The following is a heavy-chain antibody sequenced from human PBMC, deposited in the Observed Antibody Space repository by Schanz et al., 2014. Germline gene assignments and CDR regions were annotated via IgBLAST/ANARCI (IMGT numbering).Heavy chain of an antibody. CDR3: AKARRKSNCSGGRCFHYSYYGMDV. CDR1: GFTFSSYA. Sequence: EVQLLESGGGLVQPGGSLRLSCAASGFTFSSYAMSWVRQAPGKGLEWVSALSASGGSTYYADSVKGRFTISRDNSKNILYLQMNSLRAEDTAVYYCAKARRKSNCSGGRCFHYSYYGMDVWGQGTTVTVSS. J-gene: IGHJ6*02. CDR2: LSASGGST. V-gene: IGHV3-23*01. D-gene: IGHD2-15*01.